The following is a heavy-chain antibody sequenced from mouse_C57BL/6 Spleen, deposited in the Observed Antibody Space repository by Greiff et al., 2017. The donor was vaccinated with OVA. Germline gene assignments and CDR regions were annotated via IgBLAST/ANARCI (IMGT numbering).Heavy chain of an antibody. D-gene: IGHD2-1*01. J-gene: IGHJ3*01. CDR1: GYAFTNYL. Sequence: QVQLKESGAELVRPGTSVKVSCKASGYAFTNYLIEWVKQRPGQGLEWIGVINPGSGGTNYNEKFKGKATLTADKSSSTAYMQLSSLTSEDSAVYFCARGDYGNYPWFAYWGQGTLVTVSA. CDR2: INPGSGGT. V-gene: IGHV1-54*01. CDR3: ARGDYGNYPWFAY.